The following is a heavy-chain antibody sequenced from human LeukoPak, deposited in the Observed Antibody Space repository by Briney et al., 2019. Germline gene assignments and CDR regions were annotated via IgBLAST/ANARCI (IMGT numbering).Heavy chain of an antibody. Sequence: GGSLRLSCAASGFTFSSYDMHWVRQATGKGLERVSAIGTAGDTYYPGSVKGRFTISRENAKNSLYLQMNSLRAGDTAVYYCARGDGYNYGCIDYWGQGTLVTVSS. CDR3: ARGDGYNYGCIDY. J-gene: IGHJ4*02. D-gene: IGHD5-24*01. CDR1: GFTFSSYD. V-gene: IGHV3-13*01. CDR2: IGTAGDT.